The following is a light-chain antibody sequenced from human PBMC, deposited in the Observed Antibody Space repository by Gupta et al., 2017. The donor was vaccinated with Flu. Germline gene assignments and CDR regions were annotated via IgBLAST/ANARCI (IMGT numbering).Light chain of an antibody. CDR1: HSRGHSDGRNY. J-gene: IGKJ1*01. Sequence: VTPGKPASSYCSSSHSRGHSDGRNYLGWVQQRPGQPPRLLISESSKRASGVPDRFSGSGAGTEFTLKISSGEAEDVGVYYCKHSKQIPRTFGQGTKVEIK. CDR2: ESS. CDR3: KHSKQIPRT. V-gene: IGKV2-24*01.